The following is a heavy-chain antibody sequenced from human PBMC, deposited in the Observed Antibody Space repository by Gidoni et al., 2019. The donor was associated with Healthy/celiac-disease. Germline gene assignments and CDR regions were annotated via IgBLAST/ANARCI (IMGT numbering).Heavy chain of an antibody. CDR3: ANWESGHWFDP. D-gene: IGHD1-26*01. CDR1: GFIFSSYD. CDR2: ISGSGGST. J-gene: IGHJ5*02. Sequence: VQLLESGGRLVQPGGSLGLYCAASGFIFSSYDMRWVRQAPGQGLKWVSAISGSGGSTYYAHSVKGRFTTSRDNSKNTLCLQMNSLRAEDTAVYYSANWESGHWFDPWGQGTLVTVSS. V-gene: IGHV3-23*01.